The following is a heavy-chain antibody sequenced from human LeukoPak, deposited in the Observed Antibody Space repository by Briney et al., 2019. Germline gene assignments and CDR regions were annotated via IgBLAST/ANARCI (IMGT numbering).Heavy chain of an antibody. CDR1: GYAFTSYA. CDR2: INAGNGNT. Sequence: ASVKVSCKASGYAFTSYAMHWARQAPGQRLEWMGWINAGNGNTKYSQNLQGRVTITRDTSTNTVYMEMSSLISEDTAVYYCARVGFGEPFHYWGQGTLVTVSS. CDR3: ARVGFGEPFHY. V-gene: IGHV1-3*01. J-gene: IGHJ4*02. D-gene: IGHD3-16*01.